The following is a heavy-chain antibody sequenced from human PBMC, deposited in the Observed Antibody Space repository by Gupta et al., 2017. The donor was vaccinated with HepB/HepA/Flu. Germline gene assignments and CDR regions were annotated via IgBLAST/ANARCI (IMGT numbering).Heavy chain of an antibody. CDR1: GYTFTSYD. Sequence: QVQLVQSGAEVKKPGASVKVSCKTSGYTFTSYDINWVRQATGQGLEWMGWMNPNSGKTDYAQKFQGRVTVTRNASISTAYMELSSLRSEDTAVYYCARQLHSLKYVGAFDFWGQGTMVTVSS. D-gene: IGHD1-1*01. CDR3: ARQLHSLKYVGAFDF. J-gene: IGHJ3*01. CDR2: MNPNSGKT. V-gene: IGHV1-8*01.